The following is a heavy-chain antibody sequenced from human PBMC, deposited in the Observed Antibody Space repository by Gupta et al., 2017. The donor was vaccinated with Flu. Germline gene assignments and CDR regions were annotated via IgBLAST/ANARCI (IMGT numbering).Heavy chain of an antibody. Sequence: QVQLVQSGAEVKKPGASVKVSCKASGNPFKSDYMHWVRQAPGQGLEWMARITPSGAGTIFAQKFKDRVVMTRDTSTRTIFLELSSLSFEDTAVYYCARDNAAWAFDYWGQGTPVTVSS. J-gene: IGHJ4*02. CDR3: ARDNAAWAFDY. CDR2: ITPSGAGT. CDR1: GNPFKSDY. V-gene: IGHV1-46*02. D-gene: IGHD2-15*01.